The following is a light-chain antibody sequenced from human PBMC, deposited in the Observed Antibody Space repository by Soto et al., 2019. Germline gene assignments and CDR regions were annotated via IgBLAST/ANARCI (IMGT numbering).Light chain of an antibody. Sequence: EIVLTQSPGTLSLSTGERATLSCRASQSVSSSALAWYQQKPGQAPRLLIYGASTRATGIPARFSGSGSGTEFTLTISSLQSEDFAVYYCQQYTTFGQGTKVDI. V-gene: IGKV3-15*01. CDR2: GAS. J-gene: IGKJ1*01. CDR1: QSVSSS. CDR3: QQYTT.